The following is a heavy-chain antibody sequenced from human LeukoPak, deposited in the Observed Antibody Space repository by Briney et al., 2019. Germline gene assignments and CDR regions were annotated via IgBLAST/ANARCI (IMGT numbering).Heavy chain of an antibody. V-gene: IGHV4-30-4*08. J-gene: IGHJ4*02. CDR3: VRVRTGTSCYDY. CDR1: GFTFSSYA. D-gene: IGHD2-2*01. CDR2: ISYSGDT. Sequence: LRLSCAASGFTFSSYAMSWVRQAPGKGLEWIGYISYSGDTSYNPSLKSRVTMSIDTSNNQFSLELSSVTAADTAVYFCVRVRTGTSCYDYWGQGTLVTVSS.